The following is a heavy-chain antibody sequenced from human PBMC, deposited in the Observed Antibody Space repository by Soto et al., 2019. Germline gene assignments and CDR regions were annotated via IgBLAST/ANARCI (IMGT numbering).Heavy chain of an antibody. CDR2: IFYSGST. V-gene: IGHV4-59*08. D-gene: IGHD3-16*01. CDR1: GSSISVFY. J-gene: IGHJ3*02. Sequence: SETLSLTSTVPGSSISVFYWSWIRQPPGKGLEWIGYIFYSGSTNYNPSLKSRVTMSVGTSKNQFSLKLNSVTAADTAVYYCARHGGPSTPLRAFDIWGQGTMVTVSS. CDR3: ARHGGPSTPLRAFDI.